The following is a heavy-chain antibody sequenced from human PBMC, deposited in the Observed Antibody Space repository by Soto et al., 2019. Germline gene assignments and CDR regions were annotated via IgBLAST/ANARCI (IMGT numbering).Heavy chain of an antibody. Sequence: QVQLVESGGGVVQPGRSLRLSCAASGFTFSTYAMHWVRQAPGKGLEWVAVIWYDGSNEYYADSVKGRFSISRDNSKNTMYLQMDSLRAYDTAVYYCARARVRGVPYFDYWGQGTVVTVSS. D-gene: IGHD3-10*01. V-gene: IGHV3-33*01. CDR1: GFTFSTYA. J-gene: IGHJ4*02. CDR3: ARARVRGVPYFDY. CDR2: IWYDGSNE.